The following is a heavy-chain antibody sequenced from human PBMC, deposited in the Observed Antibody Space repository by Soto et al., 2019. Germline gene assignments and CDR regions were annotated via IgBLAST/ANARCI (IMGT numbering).Heavy chain of an antibody. J-gene: IGHJ6*02. CDR3: ARVGTNGVRIGDYYHGWDV. Sequence: ASVKVSCKASGYIFDSFGINWERRATGQWPEWMGRMDPITGQTDFGHLFQDRVTMTRDKSMNTAYLELRGLTSDDTGVYYCARVGTNGVRIGDYYHGWDVWGQGTTVTVSS. CDR2: MDPITGQT. D-gene: IGHD2-8*01. CDR1: GYIFDSFG. V-gene: IGHV1-8*01.